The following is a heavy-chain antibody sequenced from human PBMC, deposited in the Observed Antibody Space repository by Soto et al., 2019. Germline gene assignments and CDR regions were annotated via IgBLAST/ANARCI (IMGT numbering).Heavy chain of an antibody. CDR1: GFTFSSYG. CDR3: AKEHYCSGGSCYLSAIYYYYYMDV. J-gene: IGHJ6*03. V-gene: IGHV3-30*18. Sequence: GGSLRLSCAASGFTFSSYGMHWVRQAPGKGLEWVAVISYDGSNKYYADSVKGRFTISRDNSKNTLYLQMNSLRAEDTAVYYCAKEHYCSGGSCYLSAIYYYYYMDVWGKGTTVTVSS. D-gene: IGHD2-15*01. CDR2: ISYDGSNK.